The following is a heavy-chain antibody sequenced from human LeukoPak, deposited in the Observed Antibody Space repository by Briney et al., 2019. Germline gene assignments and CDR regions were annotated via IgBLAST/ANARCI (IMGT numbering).Heavy chain of an antibody. CDR2: IWSDGNNK. CDR1: GFTFSSYG. J-gene: IGHJ6*02. D-gene: IGHD3-16*01. CDR3: ARDMTYYYGMDV. Sequence: GGSLRLSCAASGFTFSSYGMHWVRQAPGKGLEWVAVIWSDGNNKYYADSVKGRFTISRDNSKNTLYLQMNSLRAEDTAVYYCARDMTYYYGMDVWGQGTTVTVSS. V-gene: IGHV3-33*01.